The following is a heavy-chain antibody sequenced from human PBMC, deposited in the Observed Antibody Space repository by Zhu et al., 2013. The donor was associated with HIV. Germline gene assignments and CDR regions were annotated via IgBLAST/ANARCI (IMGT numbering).Heavy chain of an antibody. CDR3: ARGGNYYDYYGLDV. CDR1: GGTFISFA. Sequence: QVHLVQSGAEIKKPGSSVKVSCKASGGTFISFAISWVRQAPGQGLEWVGGIIPLFDPATYAQKFQDRVTITADESTSTTYMELSSLRSEDTAVYYCARGGNYYDYYGLDVWGQGTTVTVSS. D-gene: IGHD2-15*01. J-gene: IGHJ6*02. V-gene: IGHV1-69*12. CDR2: IIPLFDPA.